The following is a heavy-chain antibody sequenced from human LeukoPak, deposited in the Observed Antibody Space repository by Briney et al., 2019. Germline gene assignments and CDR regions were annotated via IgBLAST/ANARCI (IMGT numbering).Heavy chain of an antibody. CDR3: AKDGNYDFWSGYFDY. CDR1: GFNFGDYP. D-gene: IGHD3-3*01. CDR2: ISYDASNE. V-gene: IGHV3-30-3*01. Sequence: GGSLRLSCAASGFNFGDYPMHWVRQAPGKGLEWVALISYDASNEYYADSVKGRFTISRDNSKNTLYLQMNSLRAEDTAVYYCAKDGNYDFWSGYFDYWGQGTLVTVSS. J-gene: IGHJ4*02.